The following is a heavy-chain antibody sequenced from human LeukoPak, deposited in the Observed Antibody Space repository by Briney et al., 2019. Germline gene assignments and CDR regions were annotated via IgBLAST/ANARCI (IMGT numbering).Heavy chain of an antibody. CDR1: GGTFSSYA. CDR3: ARDLRYCSSTSCYPTGGYYYYYGMDV. CDR2: IIPIFGTA. J-gene: IGHJ6*02. V-gene: IGHV1-69*13. Sequence: ASVKVSCKASGGTFSSYAISWVRQAPGQGLEWMGGIIPIFGTANYAQKFQGGVTITADESTSTAYMELSSLRSEDTAVYYCARDLRYCSSTSCYPTGGYYYYYGMDVWGQGTTVTVSS. D-gene: IGHD2-2*01.